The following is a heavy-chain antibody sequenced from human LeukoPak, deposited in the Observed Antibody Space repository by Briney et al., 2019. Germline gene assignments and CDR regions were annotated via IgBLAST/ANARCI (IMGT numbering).Heavy chain of an antibody. Sequence: PGGSLRLSCAASGFTFSSYDMSRVRQAPGKGLEWVAAISGSGGSTYYADSVKGRFTISRDNSKNTLYLQMNSLRAEDTAVYYCAKDLQLGIVVVTAIYFDYWGQGTLVTVSS. J-gene: IGHJ4*02. CDR1: GFTFSSYD. D-gene: IGHD2-21*02. CDR3: AKDLQLGIVVVTAIYFDY. V-gene: IGHV3-23*01. CDR2: ISGSGGST.